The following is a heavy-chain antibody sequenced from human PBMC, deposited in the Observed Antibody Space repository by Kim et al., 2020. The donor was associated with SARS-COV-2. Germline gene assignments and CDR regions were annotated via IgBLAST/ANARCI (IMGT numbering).Heavy chain of an antibody. V-gene: IGHV4-59*01. CDR1: GGSISIYY. CDR2: IYYSGST. D-gene: IGHD2-21*02. CDR3: ARGDHGDPTYFDY. Sequence: SETLSLTCAVSGGSISIYYWNWIRQPPGKGLEWIGYIYYSGSTNYNPSLKSRVTVSVHTSKNQFSLKLSSVIAADTAVYYCARGDHGDPTYFDYWGQGTL. J-gene: IGHJ4*02.